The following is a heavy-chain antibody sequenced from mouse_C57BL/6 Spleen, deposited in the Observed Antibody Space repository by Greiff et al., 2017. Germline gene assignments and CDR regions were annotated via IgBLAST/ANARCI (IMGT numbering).Heavy chain of an antibody. CDR2: IYPGSGST. V-gene: IGHV1-55*01. CDR1: GYTFTSYW. D-gene: IGHD1-1*01. Sequence: QVHVQQPGAELVKPGASVKMSCKASGYTFTSYWITWVKQRPGQGLEWIGDIYPGSGSTNYNEKFKSKATLTVDTSSSTAYMQLSSLTSEDSAVYYCARKSTVVASDYWGQVTTLTVSS. J-gene: IGHJ2*01. CDR3: ARKSTVVASDY.